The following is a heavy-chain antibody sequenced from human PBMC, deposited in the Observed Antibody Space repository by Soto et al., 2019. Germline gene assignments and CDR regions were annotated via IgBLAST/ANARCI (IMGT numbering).Heavy chain of an antibody. J-gene: IGHJ4*02. D-gene: IGHD6-13*01. CDR2: ISGGGGST. V-gene: IGHV3-23*01. CDR1: GFTFSNYA. CDR3: AKDLFAGITTAATN. Sequence: EVQLLESGGGLVQPGGSLRLSCAASGFTFSNYAVTWVRQAPGKGLDWVSGISGGGGSTYYADSVQGRFTISRDNSKNTLYLQMSGLRAEDTAVYYCAKDLFAGITTAATNWGQGTLGTVSS.